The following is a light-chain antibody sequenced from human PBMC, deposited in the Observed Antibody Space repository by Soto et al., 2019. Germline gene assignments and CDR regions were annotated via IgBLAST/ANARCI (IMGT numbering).Light chain of an antibody. V-gene: IGKV1-39*01. Sequence: DIQMTQSPSSLSASVGDRVTITCRASQSISNYLNWYQQKPGKAPNLLIYAASSLQSGVPSRFSGRGSGTDFTLTISSLQSEDFAVYYCQQYNDWPPWTFGQGTKVDIK. CDR3: QQYNDWPPWT. J-gene: IGKJ1*01. CDR2: AAS. CDR1: QSISNY.